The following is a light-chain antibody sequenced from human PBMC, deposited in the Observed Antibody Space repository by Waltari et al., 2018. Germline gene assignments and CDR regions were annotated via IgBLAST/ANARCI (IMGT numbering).Light chain of an antibody. CDR1: QSIGSC. Sequence: DIQMTHSPSSLSASVGDRVTITCRASQSIGSCLNLCQQKPGKAPKLLIYAASSLQSGVPSRFSGSGSGTDFTLTISSLQPEDFATYYCQQSYSTPITFGQGTRLEIK. CDR3: QQSYSTPIT. J-gene: IGKJ5*01. CDR2: AAS. V-gene: IGKV1-39*01.